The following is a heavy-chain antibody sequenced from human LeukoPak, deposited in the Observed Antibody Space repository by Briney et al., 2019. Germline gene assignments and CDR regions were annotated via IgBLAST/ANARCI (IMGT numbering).Heavy chain of an antibody. CDR1: GFTFSSYS. D-gene: IGHD4-17*01. J-gene: IGHJ3*02. CDR2: ISSSSTYI. CDR3: ARARDYAHAGHAFDI. V-gene: IGHV3-21*01. Sequence: GGSLRLSCAASGFTFSSYSMNWVRQAPGKGLEWVSSISSSSTYIYYADSVKGRFTISRDNAKNSLSLQMNSLRAEDTAVYYRARARDYAHAGHAFDIWGQGTMVTVSP.